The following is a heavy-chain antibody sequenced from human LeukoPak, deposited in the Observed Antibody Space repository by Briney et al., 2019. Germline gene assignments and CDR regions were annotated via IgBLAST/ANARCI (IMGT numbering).Heavy chain of an antibody. CDR2: ISGSGGST. CDR1: GFTFSSYA. Sequence: PGASLRLSCAASGFTFSSYAMSWVRQAPGKELEWVSAISGSGGSTYYADSVKGRFTISRDNSKNTLYLQMNSLRAEDTAVYYCAKDGTFGGVIVLRYYFDYWGQGTLVTVSS. V-gene: IGHV3-23*01. J-gene: IGHJ4*02. D-gene: IGHD3-16*02. CDR3: AKDGTFGGVIVLRYYFDY.